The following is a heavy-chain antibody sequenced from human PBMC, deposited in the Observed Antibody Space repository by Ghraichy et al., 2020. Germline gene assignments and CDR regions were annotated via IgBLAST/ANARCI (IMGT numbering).Heavy chain of an antibody. CDR1: GFTFSSYA. V-gene: IGHV3-23*01. D-gene: IGHD3-9*01. CDR2: ISGSGGST. Sequence: GGSLRLSCAASGFTFSSYAMSWVRQAPGKGLEWVSAISGSGGSTYYADSVTGRFTISRDNSKNTLYLQMNSLRAEDTAVYYCAKDQWEQLRYFVWLGYYYGMDVWGQGTTVTVSS. CDR3: AKDQWEQLRYFVWLGYYYGMDV. J-gene: IGHJ6*02.